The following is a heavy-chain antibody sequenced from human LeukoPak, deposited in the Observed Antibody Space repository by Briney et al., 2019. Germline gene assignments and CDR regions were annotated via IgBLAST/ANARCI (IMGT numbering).Heavy chain of an antibody. J-gene: IGHJ4*02. V-gene: IGHV3-30*04. CDR3: ARPIVGYDYFDS. CDR1: GFYFSSSS. CDR2: ISFDGSNR. Sequence: GESLRLSCAASGFYFSSSSMHWVRQTPGKGLEWVALISFDGSNRYSADSVKGRFTISRDNSKNTLYLQMNSLRVEDTAVYYCARPIVGYDYFDSWGQGTLVTVSS. D-gene: IGHD5-12*01.